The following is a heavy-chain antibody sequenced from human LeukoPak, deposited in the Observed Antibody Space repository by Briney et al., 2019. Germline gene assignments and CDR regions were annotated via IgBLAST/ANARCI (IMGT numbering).Heavy chain of an antibody. D-gene: IGHD3-22*01. CDR2: IIPIFGTA. Sequence: SVKVSRKASGGTFSSYAISWVRQAPGQGLEWMGGIIPIFGTANYAQEFQGRVTITADESTSTAYMELSSLRSEDTAVYYCARGRDDNSGYYYGSFDYWGQGTLVTVSS. CDR3: ARGRDDNSGYYYGSFDY. V-gene: IGHV1-69*13. J-gene: IGHJ4*02. CDR1: GGTFSSYA.